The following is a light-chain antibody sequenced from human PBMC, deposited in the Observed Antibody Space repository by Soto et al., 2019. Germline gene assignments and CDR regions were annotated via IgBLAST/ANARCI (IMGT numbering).Light chain of an antibody. J-gene: IGLJ1*01. CDR1: SSDVGGYNY. CDR2: EVY. CDR3: SSYVGTNSYV. V-gene: IGLV2-8*01. Sequence: QSVLTQPPSASGSPGQSVTISCTETSSDVGGYNYVSWYQQHPGKAPKLIIYEVYKRPSGVPDRFSGSKSGNTAALTVSGLQAEDEADYYCSSYVGTNSYVFGTGTKLTVL.